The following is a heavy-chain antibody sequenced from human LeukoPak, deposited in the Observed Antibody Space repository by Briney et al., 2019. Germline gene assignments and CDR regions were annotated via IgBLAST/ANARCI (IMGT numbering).Heavy chain of an antibody. Sequence: SETLSLICTVSGGSISSHYWSWIRQPPGKGLEWIGYIYYSGSTNYNPSLKSRVTISVDTSKNQFSLKLSSVTAADTAVYYCARGSRPWGYYYGSGSYTYYYMDVWGKGTTVTVSS. CDR1: GGSISSHY. J-gene: IGHJ6*03. CDR2: IYYSGST. V-gene: IGHV4-59*11. CDR3: ARGSRPWGYYYGSGSYTYYYMDV. D-gene: IGHD3-10*01.